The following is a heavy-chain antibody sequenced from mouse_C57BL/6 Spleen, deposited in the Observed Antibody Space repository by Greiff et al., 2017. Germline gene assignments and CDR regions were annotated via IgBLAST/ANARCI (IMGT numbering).Heavy chain of an antibody. D-gene: IGHD2-3*01. CDR3: ARFYDGYFYFDY. CDR1: GFTFSSYG. J-gene: IGHJ2*01. CDR2: ISSGGSYT. Sequence: EVKLVESGGDLVKPGGSLKLSCAASGFTFSSYGMSWVRQTPDKRLEWVATISSGGSYTYYPDSVKGRFTISRDNAKNTLYLQMSSLKSEDTAMYYCARFYDGYFYFDYWGQGTTLTVSS. V-gene: IGHV5-6*01.